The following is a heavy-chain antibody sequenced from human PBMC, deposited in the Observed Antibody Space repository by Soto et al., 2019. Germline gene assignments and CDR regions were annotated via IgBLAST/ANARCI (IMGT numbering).Heavy chain of an antibody. CDR2: ITGSGGST. CDR3: AKEYEQWLEKCWFDH. D-gene: IGHD6-19*01. Sequence: XGSLRLSCAASGVTFSSYAMSWVRQAPGKGLEWVSAITGSGGSTYYADSVKGRFTISRDNSKNTLYLQMNSLRAEDTAVYYCAKEYEQWLEKCWFDHWGQGTLVTVSS. J-gene: IGHJ5*02. CDR1: GVTFSSYA. V-gene: IGHV3-23*01.